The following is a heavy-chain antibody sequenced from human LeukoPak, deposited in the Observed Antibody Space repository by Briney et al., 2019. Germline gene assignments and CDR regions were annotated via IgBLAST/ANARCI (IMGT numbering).Heavy chain of an antibody. CDR3: AKDPNTMIVVVQTHHDY. J-gene: IGHJ4*02. CDR1: GFTFSSYA. CDR2: ISGSGGST. D-gene: IGHD3-22*01. V-gene: IGHV3-23*01. Sequence: HAGGSLRLSCAASGFTFSSYAMSWVRQAPGKGLEWVSAISGSGGSTYYADSVKGRFTISRDNSKNTLYLQMNSLRAEDTAVYYCAKDPNTMIVVVQTHHDYWGQGTLVTVSS.